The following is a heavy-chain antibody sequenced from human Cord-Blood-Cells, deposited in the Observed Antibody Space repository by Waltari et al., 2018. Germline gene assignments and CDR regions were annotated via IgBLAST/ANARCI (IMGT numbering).Heavy chain of an antibody. D-gene: IGHD3-16*02. CDR3: ARDSGDYVWGSYRYFDY. J-gene: IGHJ4*02. V-gene: IGHV3-21*01. CDR1: GFTFSSYS. Sequence: EVQLVESGGGLVKPGGSLRLSCAASGFTFSSYSMNWFRQAPGNGLEGVSSVSSSSSHVYYADSVKGRFTITRDNAKNSLYLQMNSLRAEDTAVYYCARDSGDYVWGSYRYFDYWGQGTLVTVSS. CDR2: VSSSSSHV.